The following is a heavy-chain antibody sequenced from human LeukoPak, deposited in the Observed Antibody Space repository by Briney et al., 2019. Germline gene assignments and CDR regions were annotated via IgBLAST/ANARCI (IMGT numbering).Heavy chain of an antibody. CDR2: IIPIFGTA. D-gene: IGHD2-15*01. CDR3: ASGGVVVVVAATPDLQYYYYYGMDV. CDR1: GGTFSSYA. J-gene: IGHJ6*04. Sequence: ASVKVSCKASGGTFSSYAIRWVRQAPGQGLEWMGGIIPIFGTANYAQKFQGRVTINADESTSTAYMELSSLRSEDTAVYYCASGGVVVVVAATPDLQYYYYYGMDVWGKGTTVTASS. V-gene: IGHV1-69*13.